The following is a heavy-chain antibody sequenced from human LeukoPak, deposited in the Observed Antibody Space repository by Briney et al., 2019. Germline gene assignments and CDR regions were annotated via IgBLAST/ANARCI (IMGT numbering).Heavy chain of an antibody. CDR3: ARVRWDRSSTSCYKYYFDY. CDR2: IYYSGST. CDR1: GGSISSYY. D-gene: IGHD2-2*02. J-gene: IGHJ4*02. V-gene: IGHV4-59*01. Sequence: SETLSLTCTVSGGSISSYYWSWIRQPPGKGLEWIGYIYYSGSTNYNPSLKSRVTISVDTSKNQFSLKLSSVTAADTAVYYCARVRWDRSSTSCYKYYFDYWGQGTLVTVSS.